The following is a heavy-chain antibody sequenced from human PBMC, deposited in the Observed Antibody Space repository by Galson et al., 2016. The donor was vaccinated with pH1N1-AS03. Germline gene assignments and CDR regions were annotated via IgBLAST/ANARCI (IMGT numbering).Heavy chain of an antibody. CDR1: GGSVNNFY. D-gene: IGHD3-22*01. J-gene: IGHJ2*01. CDR3: ARSLRGVYYESSGYYYLYYDL. V-gene: IGHV4-59*02. CDR2: IYSSGRT. Sequence: SETLSLTCTVSGGSVNNFYWNWIRQSPGKALEWIGFIYSSGRTVYNPSLESRVTISVETSKNQFSLTLSSVTAADTAVYSFARSLRGVYYESSGYYYLYYDLWGRGTLVTVSS.